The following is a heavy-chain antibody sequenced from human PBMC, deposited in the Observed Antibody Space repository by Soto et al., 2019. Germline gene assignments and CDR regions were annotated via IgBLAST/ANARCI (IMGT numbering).Heavy chain of an antibody. V-gene: IGHV3-23*01. Sequence: EVQLLESGGGWLQPGGSLRLSCAASGFTFSSYAMSWVRQAPGKGLEWVSAIDGGGSGTYYADSVKGRFTISRDSSKNTLFLQMTGLSVGDTAVYYCGKDAVSQWRALGLICGQGTVVTVSS. J-gene: IGHJ3*02. CDR2: IDGGGSGT. D-gene: IGHD6-19*01. CDR1: GFTFSSYA. CDR3: GKDAVSQWRALGLI.